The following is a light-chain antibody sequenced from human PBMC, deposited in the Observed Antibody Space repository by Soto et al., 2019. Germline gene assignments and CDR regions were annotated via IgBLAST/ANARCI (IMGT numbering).Light chain of an antibody. CDR1: QSIRTN. J-gene: IGKJ4*01. V-gene: IGKV3-15*01. Sequence: EIMMTQSPATVSVSPGERATLSCRASQSIRTNVAWYQQKPGQALRLLIYDASTRATGLSSRFSGSGSGTEFTLTISSLQSEDVAIYYCQQYNDWPPLTFGGGTRVEI. CDR3: QQYNDWPPLT. CDR2: DAS.